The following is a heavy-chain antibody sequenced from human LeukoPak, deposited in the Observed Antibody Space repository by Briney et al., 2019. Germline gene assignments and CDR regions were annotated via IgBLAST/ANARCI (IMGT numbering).Heavy chain of an antibody. CDR1: GFTVSSNY. CDR2: IGASGEST. D-gene: IGHD5-24*01. CDR3: AKDIQLST. Sequence: GGSLRLSCAASGFTVSSNYMSWVRQAPGKGLEWVSLIGASGESTYYADSVKGRFTISRDNSKNTLSLQMNSLRVEDTAIYFCAKDIQLSTWGLGTMVTVSS. V-gene: IGHV3-23*01. J-gene: IGHJ3*01.